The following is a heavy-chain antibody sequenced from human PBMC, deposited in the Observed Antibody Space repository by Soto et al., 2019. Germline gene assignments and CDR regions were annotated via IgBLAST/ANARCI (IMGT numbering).Heavy chain of an antibody. CDR2: IYSAGSS. CDR1: GFTVSSYY. CDR3: ARVPSSHSHYLDY. J-gene: IGHJ4*02. Sequence: PGGSLRLSCAASGFTVSSYYMSWVRQSPGKGLEWGSVIYSAGSSDFADSVKGRFTISRDNSKPTLYLHMRSLRDEDTAVYYCARVPSSHSHYLDYWGQGTLGTVSS. V-gene: IGHV3-66*01. D-gene: IGHD6-13*01.